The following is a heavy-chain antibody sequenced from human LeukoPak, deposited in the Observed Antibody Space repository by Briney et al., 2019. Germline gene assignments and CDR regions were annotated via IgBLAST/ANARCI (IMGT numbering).Heavy chain of an antibody. D-gene: IGHD6-13*01. J-gene: IGHJ4*02. CDR3: AKDLGIAGY. V-gene: IGHV3-33*06. CDR2: ICYDVSHK. Sequence: LDCVSFICYDVSHKFYASSVKGRFTISRDNYKNRLYVQMNRLRGEDRAVYYCAKDLGIAGYWGQGTLVTVSS.